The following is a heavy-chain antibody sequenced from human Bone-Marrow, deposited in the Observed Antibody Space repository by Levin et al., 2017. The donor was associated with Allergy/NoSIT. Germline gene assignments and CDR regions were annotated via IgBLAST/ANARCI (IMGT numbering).Heavy chain of an antibody. Sequence: PGGSLRLSCAASGFTFSSYVLSWVRQIPGKGLEWVSSINPSSIRTYYADSVKGRFTISRDNSKNMIYLQMNSLRAEDTAVYYCAKVRWNDGKLFDSWGQGILVTVSS. J-gene: IGHJ4*02. CDR3: AKVRWNDGKLFDS. V-gene: IGHV3-23*05. CDR2: INPSSIRT. D-gene: IGHD1-1*01. CDR1: GFTFSSYV.